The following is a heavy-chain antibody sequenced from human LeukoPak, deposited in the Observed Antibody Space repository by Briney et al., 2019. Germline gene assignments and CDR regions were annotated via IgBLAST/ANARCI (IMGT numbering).Heavy chain of an antibody. CDR3: AKASVGGVYAILDYFDY. J-gene: IGHJ4*02. CDR2: ISYDGSNK. CDR1: GFTFSSYG. Sequence: GGSLRLSCAASGFTFSSYGMHWVRQAPGKGLEWVAVISYDGSNKYYADSVKGRFTISRDNSKNTLYLQMNSLRAEDTAVYYCAKASVGGVYAILDYFDYWGQGTLVTVSS. V-gene: IGHV3-30*18. D-gene: IGHD2-8*01.